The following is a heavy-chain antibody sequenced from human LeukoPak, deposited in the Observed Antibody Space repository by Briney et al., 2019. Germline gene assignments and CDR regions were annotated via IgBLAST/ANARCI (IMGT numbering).Heavy chain of an antibody. V-gene: IGHV3-9*01. D-gene: IGHD6-19*01. J-gene: IGHJ4*02. Sequence: GGSLRLSCAASGFTFDDYAMHWVRQAPGKGLEWVSGISWNSGSIGCADSVKGRFTISRGNAKNSLYLQMNSLRAEDTALYYCAKDIGPGGWYYFDYWGQGTLVTVSS. CDR3: AKDIGPGGWYYFDY. CDR2: ISWNSGSI. CDR1: GFTFDDYA.